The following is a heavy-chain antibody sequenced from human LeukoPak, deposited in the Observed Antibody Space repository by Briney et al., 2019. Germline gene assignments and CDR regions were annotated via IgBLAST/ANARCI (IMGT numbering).Heavy chain of an antibody. V-gene: IGHV1-46*01. CDR1: GYTFTSYY. CDR3: ARDGGHYDSSGYFSSFDY. D-gene: IGHD3-22*01. CDR2: INPSGGST. J-gene: IGHJ4*02. Sequence: ASVKVSCKASGYTFTSYYMHWVRQAPGQGLEWMGIINPSGGSTSYAQKFQGRVTMTRDMSTSTVYMELSSLRYEDTVVYYCARDGGHYDSSGYFSSFDYWGQGTLVTVSS.